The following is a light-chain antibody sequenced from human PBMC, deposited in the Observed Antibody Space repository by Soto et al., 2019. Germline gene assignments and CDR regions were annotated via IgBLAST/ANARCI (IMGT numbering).Light chain of an antibody. CDR3: QQSFRPPPP. Sequence: DIPMTQSPSSLSASVGDRVTITCRASQSFSSYLNWYQQKPGKAPKLLIYAASTLQSGVPSRFSGGGSGTDFTLTISSLQPEDFATYYCQQSFRPPPPFGQGTKLEIK. J-gene: IGKJ2*01. CDR2: AAS. CDR1: QSFSSY. V-gene: IGKV1-39*01.